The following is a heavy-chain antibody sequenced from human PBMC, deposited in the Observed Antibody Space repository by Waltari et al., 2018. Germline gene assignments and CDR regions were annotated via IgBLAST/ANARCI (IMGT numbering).Heavy chain of an antibody. Sequence: QVQLQESGPGLVKPSDTLSLTCAVSGYSISSGYYWGWIRQPPGKGLEWIGSIYHSGSTYYNPSLKSRGTISVDTAKNQFCLKLSSVTAAETAVYYCASDGSTVITDAFDIWGQGKMVTVSS. CDR1: GYSISSGYY. J-gene: IGHJ3*02. D-gene: IGHD4-17*01. CDR2: IYHSGST. CDR3: ASDGSTVITDAFDI. V-gene: IGHV4-38-2*01.